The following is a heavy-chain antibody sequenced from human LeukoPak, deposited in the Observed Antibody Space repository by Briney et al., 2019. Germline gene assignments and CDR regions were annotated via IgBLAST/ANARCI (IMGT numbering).Heavy chain of an antibody. D-gene: IGHD2-15*01. Sequence: PSETLSLTCAVYGGSFSGYYWSWIRQPPGKGLGWIGEINHSGSTNYNPSLKSRVTISVDTSKNQFSLKLSSVTAADSAVYYCARGLRDIVVVVAAARGFDPWGQGTLVTVSS. CDR1: GGSFSGYY. CDR2: INHSGST. V-gene: IGHV4-34*01. J-gene: IGHJ5*02. CDR3: ARGLRDIVVVVAAARGFDP.